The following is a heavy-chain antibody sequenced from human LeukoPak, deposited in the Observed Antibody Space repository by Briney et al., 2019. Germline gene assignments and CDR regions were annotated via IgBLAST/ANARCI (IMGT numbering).Heavy chain of an antibody. CDR2: INPSGGST. V-gene: IGHV1-46*01. D-gene: IGHD4-23*01. Sequence: ASVKVSCKASGYTFTSYYMHWVRQAPGQGLEWMGIINPSGGSTSYAQRFQGRVTMTRDVSTSTVYMELSSLRSEDTAVYYCARDAGVGYGGNLLDYWGQGTLVTVSS. CDR1: GYTFTSYY. CDR3: ARDAGVGYGGNLLDY. J-gene: IGHJ4*02.